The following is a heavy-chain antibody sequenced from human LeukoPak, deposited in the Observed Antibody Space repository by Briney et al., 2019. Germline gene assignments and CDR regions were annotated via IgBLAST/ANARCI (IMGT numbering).Heavy chain of an antibody. CDR2: ITPIFGIA. V-gene: IGHV1-69*04. CDR1: GGTFSSYA. Sequence: AASVKVSCKASGGTFSSYAISWVRQAPGQGLEWMGRITPIFGIANYAQKFQGRVTITADKSTSTAYMELSSLRSEDTAVYYCARERADSSGYYIFDYWGQGTLVTVSS. J-gene: IGHJ4*02. CDR3: ARERADSSGYYIFDY. D-gene: IGHD3-22*01.